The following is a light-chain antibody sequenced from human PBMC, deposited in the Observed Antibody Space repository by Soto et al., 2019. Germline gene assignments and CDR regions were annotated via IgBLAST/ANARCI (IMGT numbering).Light chain of an antibody. V-gene: IGKV3-20*01. CDR3: QQYGGSPWT. CDR2: GAS. Sequence: EIVLTQSPGTLSLSPGERATLSCRASQSVSRSYLAWYQQKPGQAPRLLIYGASSRATGIPDRFSGSGSGTDFTLTICRLDPEDFAVYFCQQYGGSPWTFGQGTKVEIK. J-gene: IGKJ1*01. CDR1: QSVSRSY.